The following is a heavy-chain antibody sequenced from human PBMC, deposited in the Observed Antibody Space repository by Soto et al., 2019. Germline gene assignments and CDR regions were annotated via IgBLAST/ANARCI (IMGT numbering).Heavy chain of an antibody. CDR3: AKWALVVPDAMNKEKEIYYFDY. D-gene: IGHD2-2*01. CDR1: GFTFSSYA. CDR2: ISGSGGST. V-gene: IGHV3-23*01. Sequence: HPGGSLRLSCAASGFTFSSYAMSWVRQAPGKGLEWVSAISGSGGSTYYADSVKGRFTISRDNSKNTLYLQMNSLRAEDTAVYYCAKWALVVPDAMNKEKEIYYFDYWGQGTLVTVSS. J-gene: IGHJ4*02.